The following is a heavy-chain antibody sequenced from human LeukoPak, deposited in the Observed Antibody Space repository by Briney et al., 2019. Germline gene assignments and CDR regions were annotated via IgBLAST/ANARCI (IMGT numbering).Heavy chain of an antibody. J-gene: IGHJ4*02. D-gene: IGHD6-13*01. CDR1: GFTFDDYA. V-gene: IGHV3-9*01. CDR3: VKEVGAAVGRSSFDY. Sequence: GGSVRLFCAASGFTFDDYAMHWVRQAPGKGLEWVSGISWNSGSIGYADSVKGRFTISRDNAKNSLYLQMNSLRAEDTALYYCVKEVGAAVGRSSFDYWGQGTLVTVSS. CDR2: ISWNSGSI.